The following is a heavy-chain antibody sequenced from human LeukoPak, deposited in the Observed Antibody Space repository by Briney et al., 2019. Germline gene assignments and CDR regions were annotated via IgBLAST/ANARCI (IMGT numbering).Heavy chain of an antibody. J-gene: IGHJ4*02. Sequence: PGGSLRLSCAVSGFSFRDHWMDWVRQAPGKGLQWVGHIKNDGSETYYLGSLKGRFSISRDNTNNALYLQMNSLRVEDTAVYYCVKNDGWFHLAQWGQGTLVTVSS. V-gene: IGHV3-7*03. CDR3: VKNDGWFHLAQ. D-gene: IGHD6-19*01. CDR2: IKNDGSET. CDR1: GFSFRDHW.